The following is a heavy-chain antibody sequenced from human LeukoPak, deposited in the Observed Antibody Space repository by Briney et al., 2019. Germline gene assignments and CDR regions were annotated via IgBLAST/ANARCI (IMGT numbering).Heavy chain of an antibody. CDR2: IYYSGST. CDR3: ARGAYYDILTGYDY. CDR1: GGSISSYY. V-gene: IGHV4-59*01. D-gene: IGHD3-9*01. J-gene: IGHJ4*02. Sequence: SETLSLTCTVSGGSISSYYWSWIRQPPGKGLEWIGYIYYSGSTNYNPSLKSRVTISVDTSKNQFSLKLSSVTAADTAVYYCARGAYYDILTGYDYWGQGTLVTVSS.